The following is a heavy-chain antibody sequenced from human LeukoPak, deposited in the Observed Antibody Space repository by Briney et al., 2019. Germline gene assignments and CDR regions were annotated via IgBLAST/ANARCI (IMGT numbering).Heavy chain of an antibody. CDR1: GFTFRTYG. Sequence: PGGSLRLSCAASGFTFRTYGMHWVRQAPGTGLEWVASIWYDGSHENYVDSVKGRFTISRDNSRNTLYLQMNSLRVEDTAMYYCARNDHTDYKDALDIWGRGAKVTVSS. CDR2: IWYDGSHE. D-gene: IGHD4-11*01. J-gene: IGHJ3*02. V-gene: IGHV3-33*01. CDR3: ARNDHTDYKDALDI.